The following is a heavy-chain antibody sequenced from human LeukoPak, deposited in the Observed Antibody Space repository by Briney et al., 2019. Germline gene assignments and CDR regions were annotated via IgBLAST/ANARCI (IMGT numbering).Heavy chain of an antibody. Sequence: PGGSLRLSCAASGFTFSNYAMHWVRQAPGKGLEWVAAISFDGGNKNYADSVKGRFTISRDNSKNTLYLQMNSLRAEDTAMYYCARDGNWYAFDIWGQGTIVTVSS. V-gene: IGHV3-30*04. D-gene: IGHD2/OR15-2a*01. CDR3: ARDGNWYAFDI. CDR1: GFTFSNYA. J-gene: IGHJ3*02. CDR2: ISFDGGNK.